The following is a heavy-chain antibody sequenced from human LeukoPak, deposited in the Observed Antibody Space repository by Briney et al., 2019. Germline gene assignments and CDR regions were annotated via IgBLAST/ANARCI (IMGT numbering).Heavy chain of an antibody. D-gene: IGHD3-9*01. Sequence: SETLSLTCTVFGVSISGFYWSWIRQPAGKGLQWIGRIYTSGSTNYSPSLRSRVTMSVDTSKNQFSLKLNSVTAAGTAVYFCARGPDWPIDSWGQGTLVTVSS. V-gene: IGHV4-4*07. CDR1: GVSISGFY. CDR2: IYTSGST. J-gene: IGHJ4*02. CDR3: ARGPDWPIDS.